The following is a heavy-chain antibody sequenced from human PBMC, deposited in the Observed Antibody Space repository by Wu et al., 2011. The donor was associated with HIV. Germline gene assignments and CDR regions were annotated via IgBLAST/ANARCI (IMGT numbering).Heavy chain of an antibody. D-gene: IGHD2-21*01. V-gene: IGHV1-69*06. CDR3: AREYARGGEHNDF. CDR2: IMPIFGAT. CDR1: GYTFSTYA. Sequence: QVQLVQSGTEVKKPGSSVKVSCKTSGYTFSTYAVTWVRQAPGQGLEWMGRIMPIFGATNYAQKFQGRVTITADTSTSTAYMEMSSLTSEDTAVYYCAREYARGGEHNDFWGPGSLVTVSS. J-gene: IGHJ4*02.